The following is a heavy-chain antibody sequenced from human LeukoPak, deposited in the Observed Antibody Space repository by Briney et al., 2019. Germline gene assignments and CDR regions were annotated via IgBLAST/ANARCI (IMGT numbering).Heavy chain of an antibody. V-gene: IGHV3-49*04. CDR2: IRSKTYGGTA. D-gene: IGHD3-3*01. CDR1: GFTFGDYA. CDR3: TRGLEGFTAYDDY. Sequence: GGSLRLSCTGSGFTFGDYAMSWVRQAPGKGLEWVGFIRSKTYGGTADYAASVEGRFTISRDDSNNIAYLQMNSLKTEDTALYYCTRGLEGFTAYDDYWGQGTLATVSS. J-gene: IGHJ4*02.